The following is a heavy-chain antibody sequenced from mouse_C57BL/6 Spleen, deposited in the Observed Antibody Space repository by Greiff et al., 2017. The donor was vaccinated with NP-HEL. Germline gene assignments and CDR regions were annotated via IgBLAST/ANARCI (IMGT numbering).Heavy chain of an antibody. CDR1: GFTFSSYA. J-gene: IGHJ4*01. CDR3: TRAHGGCYPYAMDY. V-gene: IGHV5-9-1*02. D-gene: IGHD1-1*02. CDR2: ISSGGDYT. Sequence: EVQLVESGEGLVKPGGSLKLSCAASGFTFSSYAMSWVRQTPEKRLEWVAYISSGGDYTYYADTVKGRFTISRDNARNPLYLQMRSMRSEETAMYYYTRAHGGCYPYAMDYWGQGTSVTVSS.